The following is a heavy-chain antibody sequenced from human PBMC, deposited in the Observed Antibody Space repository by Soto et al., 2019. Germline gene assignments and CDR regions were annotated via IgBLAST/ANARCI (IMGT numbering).Heavy chain of an antibody. D-gene: IGHD3-22*01. CDR2: IMPIFGSA. Sequence: SVKVSCKASGGTFSRNTISWVRQAPGQGLEWTGGIMPIFGSANYAQKFQGRVTITADENTRTVYMELSRLRSEDTAVYYCARQFDSDTTGYYYAYWGQGTLVTVSS. CDR3: ARQFDSDTTGYYYAY. V-gene: IGHV1-69*13. J-gene: IGHJ4*02. CDR1: GGTFSRNT.